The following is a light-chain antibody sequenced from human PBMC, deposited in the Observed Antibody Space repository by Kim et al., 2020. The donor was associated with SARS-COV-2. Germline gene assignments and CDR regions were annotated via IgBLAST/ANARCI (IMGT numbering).Light chain of an antibody. V-gene: IGLV2-14*03. J-gene: IGLJ1*01. CDR3: SSYTRSTTNYV. CDR2: DVS. CDR1: SSDSGDNNY. Sequence: ITISCTGTSSDSGDNNYISWYQQHPGKAPKLMISDVSNRPSGVSNPFSGSKSGNTASLTISGLQAEDEADYYCSSYTRSTTNYVFGTGTKVTVL.